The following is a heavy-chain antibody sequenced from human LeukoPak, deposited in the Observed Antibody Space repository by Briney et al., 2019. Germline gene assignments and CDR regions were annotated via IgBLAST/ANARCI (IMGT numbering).Heavy chain of an antibody. CDR1: GFAFSSYE. CDR2: IRSTSNTI. Sequence: GGSLRLSCAASGFAFSSYEMNWVRQAPGKGLEWVSYIRSTSNTIYYADSVKGRFTISRDNAKNPLYLQMNSLRAEDTAVYYCIVLAVTATLGFDYWGQGTLVTVSS. V-gene: IGHV3-48*03. D-gene: IGHD6-19*01. CDR3: IVLAVTATLGFDY. J-gene: IGHJ4*02.